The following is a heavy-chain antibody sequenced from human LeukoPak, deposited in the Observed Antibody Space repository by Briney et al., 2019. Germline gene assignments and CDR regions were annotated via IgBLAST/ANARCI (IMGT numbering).Heavy chain of an antibody. V-gene: IGHV4-59*01. D-gene: IGHD5-12*01. Sequence: SETPSLTCTVSGGSISSYYWSWIRQPPGKGLEWIGNVYNTGSTNYNPSLESRVTISVDTSKNHFSLRLSSVTAADTAVYYCARAVGDSGYGRYFDYWGQGTLVTVSS. CDR1: GGSISSYY. J-gene: IGHJ4*02. CDR2: VYNTGST. CDR3: ARAVGDSGYGRYFDY.